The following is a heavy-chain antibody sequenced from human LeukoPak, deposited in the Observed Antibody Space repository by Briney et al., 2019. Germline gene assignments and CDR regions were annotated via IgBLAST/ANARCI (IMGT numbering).Heavy chain of an antibody. CDR2: MNPNSGNT. Sequence: ASVKVSCKASGYTFTSYDINWVRQATGQGLEWMGWMNPNSGNTGYAQKFQGRVTMTRNTSISTAYMELSSLRSEDTAAYYCARGLIGKCSGGSCYPFDYWGQGTLVTVSS. CDR1: GYTFTSYD. D-gene: IGHD2-15*01. J-gene: IGHJ4*02. CDR3: ARGLIGKCSGGSCYPFDY. V-gene: IGHV1-8*01.